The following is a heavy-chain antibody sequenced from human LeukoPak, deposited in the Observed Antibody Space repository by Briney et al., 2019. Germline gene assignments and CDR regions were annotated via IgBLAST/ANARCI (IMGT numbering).Heavy chain of an antibody. CDR3: ARDMVTTNTLYALDI. V-gene: IGHV1-2*02. J-gene: IGHJ3*02. CDR2: INPNSDAT. CDR1: GYTFTSYD. Sequence: GASVKVSCKASGYTFTSYDINWVRQATGQGLEWMAWINPNSDATRYAQKFDGRVTVTGDTPTNTTSLEFNSLRYDDTAIYFCARDMVTTNTLYALDIWGQGTMITVSS. D-gene: IGHD2-21*02.